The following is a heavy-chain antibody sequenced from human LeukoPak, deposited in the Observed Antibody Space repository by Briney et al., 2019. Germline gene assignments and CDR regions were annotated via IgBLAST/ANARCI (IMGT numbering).Heavy chain of an antibody. CDR3: AKDYYYYDSSGYGPFDY. J-gene: IGHJ4*02. D-gene: IGHD3-22*01. V-gene: IGHV3-30*18. CDR2: ISYDGSNK. Sequence: GGSLRLSCAASGFTFSSYGMHWVRQAPGKGLEWVAVISYDGSNKYYADSVKGRFTISRDNSKNTLYLQMNSLRAEDTAVCYCAKDYYYYDSSGYGPFDYWGQGTLVTVSS. CDR1: GFTFSSYG.